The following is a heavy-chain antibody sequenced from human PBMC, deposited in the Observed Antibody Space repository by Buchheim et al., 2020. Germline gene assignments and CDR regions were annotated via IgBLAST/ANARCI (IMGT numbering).Heavy chain of an antibody. V-gene: IGHV5-51*01. CDR1: GYSFNNYW. CDR2: IYPSDSDA. Sequence: EVQLVQSGAEVKKAGESLRISCETSGYSFNNYWIGWLRQLLGKGPEWMGLIYPSDSDARYSLSFEGQIAMSVDKSIKTAYLHLSALKASDSAMYYCARSWVPGRFDSWGQGTL. CDR3: ARSWVPGRFDS. J-gene: IGHJ4*02. D-gene: IGHD6-13*01.